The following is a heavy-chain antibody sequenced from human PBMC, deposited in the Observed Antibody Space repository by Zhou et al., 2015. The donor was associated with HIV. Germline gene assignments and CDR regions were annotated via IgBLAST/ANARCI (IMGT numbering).Heavy chain of an antibody. Sequence: QVQLVQSGAEVKKPGASVQVSCKASGYTFSGYYMHWVRQAPGQGLEWMGIINPSGDSTSYAQKFQGRVSMTSDTSTSTVYMELSSLRSEDTAVYYCARVFYYGLGLVITFKLLLPNVRMDVVGQGTTVTVSS. CDR1: GYTFSGYY. CDR2: INPSGDST. CDR3: ARVFYYGLGLVITFKLLLPNVRMDV. D-gene: IGHD3/OR15-3a*01. V-gene: IGHV1-46*01. J-gene: IGHJ6*02.